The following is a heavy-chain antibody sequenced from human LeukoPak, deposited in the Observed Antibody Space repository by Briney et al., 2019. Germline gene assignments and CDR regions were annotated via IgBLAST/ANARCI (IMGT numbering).Heavy chain of an antibody. D-gene: IGHD3-10*01. CDR3: ARDYYYGSGSYYPGD. J-gene: IGHJ4*02. CDR1: RCTLTEYF. Sequence: AAVNVSRMASRCTLTEYFMHWVRPAPPQGLDWMGWINPNSCGTNYAQKFQGQVTMTRDTSISTAYMELRRLRSDDTAVYYCARDYYYGSGSYYPGDWGQGTLVTV. CDR2: INPNSCGT. V-gene: IGHV1-2*02.